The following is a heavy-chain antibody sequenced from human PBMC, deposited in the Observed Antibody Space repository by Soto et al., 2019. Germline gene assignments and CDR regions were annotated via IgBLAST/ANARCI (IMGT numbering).Heavy chain of an antibody. CDR3: HGWGV. Sequence: VQVVETGGGLIQPGGSLRLSCAVSGFTVTANYMSWVRQTPGKGLDWVSVIFTGGTTNYADSVRGRFTMSRDISQNTVDLQVAGLRAEDTAVYYCHGWGVWGQGTLVTVSS. D-gene: IGHD3-16*01. CDR1: GFTVTANY. CDR2: IFTGGTT. J-gene: IGHJ4*02. V-gene: IGHV3-53*02.